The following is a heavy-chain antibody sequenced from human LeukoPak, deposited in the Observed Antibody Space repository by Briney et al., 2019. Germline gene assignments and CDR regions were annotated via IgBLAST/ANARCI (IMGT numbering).Heavy chain of an antibody. CDR3: ARGGNIVLMVYAIQDYYYFDY. V-gene: IGHV1-8*01. J-gene: IGHJ4*02. CDR1: GYTFTSYD. CDR2: MNPNSGNT. D-gene: IGHD2-8*01. Sequence: ASVKVSCKASGYTFTSYDINWVRQATGQGLEWMGWMNPNSGNTGYAQKFQGRVTMTRNTSISTAYMELSSLRSEDTAVYYCARGGNIVLMVYAIQDYYYFDYWGQGTLVTVSS.